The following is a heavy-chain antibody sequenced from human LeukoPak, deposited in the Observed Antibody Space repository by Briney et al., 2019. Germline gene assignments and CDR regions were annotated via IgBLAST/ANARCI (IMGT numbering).Heavy chain of an antibody. CDR3: ARHETGGSYPLKY. CDR2: MYYGGNT. D-gene: IGHD1-26*01. CDR1: GGSMSSYY. V-gene: IGHV4-59*08. J-gene: IGHJ4*02. Sequence: PSETLSLTCTVSGGSMSSYYWSWIRQPPGKGLEWIAYMYYGGNTDYNPSLKSRVTISIDTSNNQFFLKLSSVTAAVTAMYYCARHETGGSYPLKYWGQGLLVTVSS.